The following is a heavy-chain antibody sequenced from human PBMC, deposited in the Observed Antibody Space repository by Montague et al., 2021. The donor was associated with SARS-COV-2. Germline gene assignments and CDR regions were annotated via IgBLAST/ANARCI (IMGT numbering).Heavy chain of an antibody. V-gene: IGHV4-31*03. D-gene: IGHD5-12*01. J-gene: IGHJ5*02. CDR3: ARTVVYSGFDYSWFDP. CDR2: IYNSGTT. Sequence: TLSLTCTVSGGSINSGGYYWNWIRQHPGKGLEWIGYIYNSGTTSYSPSLRSRVTISLDTSKNLFSLKVGSVSAADTAVYYCARTVVYSGFDYSWFDPWGQGVLVTVSS. CDR1: GGSINSGGYY.